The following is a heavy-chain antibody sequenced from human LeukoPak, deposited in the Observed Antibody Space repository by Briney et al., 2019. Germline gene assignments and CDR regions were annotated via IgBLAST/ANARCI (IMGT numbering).Heavy chain of an antibody. D-gene: IGHD1-26*01. CDR1: GFTFSNYA. CDR2: ISYDGSDN. Sequence: PGRSLRLSCVASGFTFSNYAIHWVRQAPGKGLEWVAVISYDGSDNYYADSVKGRFTISRDNSKNTLYLQMNSLRAEDTAVYYCAKDGAVRAYYFDYWGQGTLVTVSS. V-gene: IGHV3-30*04. J-gene: IGHJ4*02. CDR3: AKDGAVRAYYFDY.